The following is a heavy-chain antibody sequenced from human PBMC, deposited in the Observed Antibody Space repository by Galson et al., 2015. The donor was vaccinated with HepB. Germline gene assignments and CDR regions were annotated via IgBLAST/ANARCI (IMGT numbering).Heavy chain of an antibody. Sequence: SVKVSCKASGYTLTRYSMSWVRQAPGQGLEWMGWINTNSEKPTYAQGFTGRFVFSLDTSVSTAYLRISSLKAEDTAVYYCARDRQGDYWGQGTLVTVSS. CDR3: ARDRQGDY. V-gene: IGHV7-4-1*02. CDR1: GYTLTRYS. CDR2: INTNSEKP. J-gene: IGHJ4*02.